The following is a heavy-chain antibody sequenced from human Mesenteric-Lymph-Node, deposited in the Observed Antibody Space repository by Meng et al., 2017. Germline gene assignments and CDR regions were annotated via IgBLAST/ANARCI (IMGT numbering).Heavy chain of an antibody. Sequence: QLQLQEACPGLVQPSGTLSLACGVSGDSIDNSKWWAWLRQSPGRGLEWIGEISNTYRTVYNPSLKRRLRISMDKSKNQFSLTLYSVTAADTAIYYCARERGREVGLFDFWGRGALVTVSS. V-gene: IGHV4-4*02. J-gene: IGHJ1*01. D-gene: IGHD3-10*01. CDR1: GDSIDNSKW. CDR3: ARERGREVGLFDF. CDR2: ISNTYRT.